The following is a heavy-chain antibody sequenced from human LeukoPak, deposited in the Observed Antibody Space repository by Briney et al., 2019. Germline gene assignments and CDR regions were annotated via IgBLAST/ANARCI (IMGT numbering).Heavy chain of an antibody. Sequence: GGSPRLSCAASGFTFSSYGMHWVRQAPGKGLEWVAFIRYDGSNKYYADSVKGRFTISRDNSKNTLYLQMNSLGAEDTAVYYCARAGSGNFDYWGQGTLVTVSS. D-gene: IGHD3-10*01. J-gene: IGHJ4*02. V-gene: IGHV3-30*02. CDR2: IRYDGSNK. CDR1: GFTFSSYG. CDR3: ARAGSGNFDY.